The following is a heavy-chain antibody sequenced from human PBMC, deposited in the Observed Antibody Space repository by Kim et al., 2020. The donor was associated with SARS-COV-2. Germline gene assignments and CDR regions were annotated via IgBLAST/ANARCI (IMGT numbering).Heavy chain of an antibody. V-gene: IGHV3-33*01. Sequence: GGSLRLSCAASGFTFSSYGMHWVRQAPGKGLEWVAVIWYDGSNKYYADSVKGRFTISRDNSKNTLYLQMNSLRAEDTAVYYYARDRVNRMVRGVTFYFDYWGQGTLVTVSS. D-gene: IGHD3-10*01. CDR3: ARDRVNRMVRGVTFYFDY. CDR2: IWYDGSNK. CDR1: GFTFSSYG. J-gene: IGHJ4*02.